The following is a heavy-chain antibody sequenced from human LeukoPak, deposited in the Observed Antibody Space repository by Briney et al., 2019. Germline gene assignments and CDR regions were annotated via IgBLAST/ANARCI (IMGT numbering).Heavy chain of an antibody. J-gene: IGHJ4*02. CDR2: IFYSGST. CDR1: GDSISSSHYY. CDR3: AHYIEGTMEDN. D-gene: IGHD5-12*01. V-gene: IGHV4-39*07. Sequence: ASETLSLTCTVSGDSISSSHYYWGWIRQPPGKGLEWIGSIFYSGSTCYNPSLKSRVTISKDMSKKQFSLKLTSVTAADTAMYYCAHYIEGTMEDNWGQGTLVTVSP.